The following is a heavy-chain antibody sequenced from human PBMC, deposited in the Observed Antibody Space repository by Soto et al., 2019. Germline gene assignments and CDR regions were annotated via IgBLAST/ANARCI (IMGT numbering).Heavy chain of an antibody. CDR3: AKVAGRHYAMDV. CDR2: ISYDGHNE. CDR1: GLPFSIYT. V-gene: IGHV3-30-3*01. J-gene: IGHJ6*02. D-gene: IGHD6-6*01. Sequence: QPGGSLRLSCAASGLPFSIYTLHWVRQAPGKGLEWVALISYDGHNEYYADSVKGRFTISRDNSKNTLYLQMNSLRPEDTAVYYCAKVAGRHYAMDVWGQGTTVTVSS.